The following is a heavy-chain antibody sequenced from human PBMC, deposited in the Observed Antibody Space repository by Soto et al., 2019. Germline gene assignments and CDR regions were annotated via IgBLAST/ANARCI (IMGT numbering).Heavy chain of an antibody. CDR2: ISYDGSNK. CDR3: AKDGSTIFGVVIDY. Sequence: GGSLRLSCAASRFTFSSYGMHWVRQAPGKGLEWVAVISYDGSNKYYADSVKGRFTIPRDNSKNTLYLQMNSLRAEDTAVYYCAKDGSTIFGVVIDYWGQGTLVTVSS. CDR1: RFTFSSYG. D-gene: IGHD3-3*01. V-gene: IGHV3-30*18. J-gene: IGHJ4*02.